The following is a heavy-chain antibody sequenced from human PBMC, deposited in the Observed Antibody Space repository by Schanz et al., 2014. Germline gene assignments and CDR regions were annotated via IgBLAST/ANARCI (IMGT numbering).Heavy chain of an antibody. Sequence: EVQLLESGGGLIQPGGSLRLSCAASGFGFSSYSMNWVRQAPGKGLEWVSTIGTSGGTNYAESVKGRFTISRDNSKNTLYLQMNSLRAEDTAVYYCARDGYSVVVISPTESFDIWGQGTMVTVSP. CDR3: ARDGYSVVVISPTESFDI. V-gene: IGHV3-23*01. D-gene: IGHD2-21*01. J-gene: IGHJ3*02. CDR2: IGTSGGT. CDR1: GFGFSSYS.